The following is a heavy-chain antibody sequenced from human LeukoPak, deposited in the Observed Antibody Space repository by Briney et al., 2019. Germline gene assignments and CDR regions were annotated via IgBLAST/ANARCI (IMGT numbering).Heavy chain of an antibody. CDR2: ISGSGGST. V-gene: IGHV3-23*01. CDR3: ARDDYYYDSSGYADY. Sequence: PGGSLRLSCAASGFTFSSYAMSWVRQAPGKGLQWVSAISGSGGSTYYADSVKGRFTISRDNSKNTLYLQMNSLRAEDTAVYYCARDDYYYDSSGYADYWGQGTLVTVSS. D-gene: IGHD3-22*01. CDR1: GFTFSSYA. J-gene: IGHJ4*02.